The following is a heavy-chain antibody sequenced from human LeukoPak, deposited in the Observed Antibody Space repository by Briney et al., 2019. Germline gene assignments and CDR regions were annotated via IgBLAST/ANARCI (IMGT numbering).Heavy chain of an antibody. Sequence: GGSLRLSCAASGFTFRASAIHWVRQASGKGLEWVGRIRSKANNYATAYAASVKGRFTVSRDDSKNTAYPQMSSLKTEDTAVYFCTSLYNSAFDIWGQGTMVTVSS. D-gene: IGHD1-1*01. J-gene: IGHJ3*02. CDR2: IRSKANNYAT. V-gene: IGHV3-73*01. CDR3: TSLYNSAFDI. CDR1: GFTFRASA.